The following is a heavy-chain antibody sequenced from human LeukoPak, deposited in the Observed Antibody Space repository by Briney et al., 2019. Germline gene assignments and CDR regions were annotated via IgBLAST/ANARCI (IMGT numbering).Heavy chain of an antibody. J-gene: IGHJ5*02. V-gene: IGHV3-21*01. D-gene: IGHD5-18*01. CDR1: GFTFSSYS. CDR2: ISSSSSYI. CDR3: ARYTAMEPYNWFDP. Sequence: GGSLRLSCAASGFTFSSYSMNWVRQAPGKGLEWVSSISSSSSYIYYADSVKGRFTISRDNAKNSLYLQMNSLRAEDTAVYYCARYTAMEPYNWFDPWGQGTLVTVSS.